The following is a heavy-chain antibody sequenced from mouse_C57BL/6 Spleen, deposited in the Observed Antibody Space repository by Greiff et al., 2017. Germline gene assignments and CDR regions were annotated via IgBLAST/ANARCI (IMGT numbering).Heavy chain of an antibody. J-gene: IGHJ4*01. Sequence: EVNLVESGPELVKPGASVKIPCKASGYTFTDYNMDWVKQSHGKSLEWIGDINPNNGGTIYNQKFKGKATLTVDKSSSTAYMELRSLTSEDTAVYYCARRYYGSSYAMDYWGQGTSVTVSS. CDR1: GYTFTDYN. CDR3: ARRYYGSSYAMDY. D-gene: IGHD1-1*01. V-gene: IGHV1-18*01. CDR2: INPNNGGT.